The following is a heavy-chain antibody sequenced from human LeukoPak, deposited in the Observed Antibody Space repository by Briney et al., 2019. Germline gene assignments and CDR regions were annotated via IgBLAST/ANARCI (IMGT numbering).Heavy chain of an antibody. V-gene: IGHV3-30*04. CDR1: GFTFSSYA. J-gene: IGHJ4*02. D-gene: IGHD3-22*01. CDR3: ARDIYYDSSGYCLDY. Sequence: PGRSLRLSCAASGFTFSSYAMHWVRQAPGKGLEWVAVISYDGSNKYYADSVKGRFTISRDNSKNTLYLQMNSLRAEDTAVYYGARDIYYDSSGYCLDYWGQGTLVTVSS. CDR2: ISYDGSNK.